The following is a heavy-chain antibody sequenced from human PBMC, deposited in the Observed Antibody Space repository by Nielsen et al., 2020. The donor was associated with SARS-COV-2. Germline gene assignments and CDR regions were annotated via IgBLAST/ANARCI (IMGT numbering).Heavy chain of an antibody. CDR2: IKPDGSEK. CDR3: ARVDSSSWYYYYYYYGMDV. V-gene: IGHV3-7*01. D-gene: IGHD6-13*01. J-gene: IGHJ6*02. Sequence: VRQAPGKGLEWVADIKPDGSEKFYVDSVKGRFTISRDNSKNTLYLQMNSLRAEDTAVYYCARVDSSSWYYYYYYYGMDVWGQGTTVTVSS.